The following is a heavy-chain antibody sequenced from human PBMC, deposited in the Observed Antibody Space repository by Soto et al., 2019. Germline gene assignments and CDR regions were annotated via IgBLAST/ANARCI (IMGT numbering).Heavy chain of an antibody. J-gene: IGHJ4*02. CDR1: GFTVSGSA. CDR3: TSSVNTAMVVRSNFDY. V-gene: IGHV3-73*01. Sequence: PGWSLRLSCAASGFTVSGSAMHWVSQASGKGLEWVGRIRSKANSYATAYAASVKGRFTISRDDSKNTAYLQMNSLKTEDTAMYYCTSSVNTAMVVRSNFDYWGQGTLVTVSS. D-gene: IGHD5-18*01. CDR2: IRSKANSYAT.